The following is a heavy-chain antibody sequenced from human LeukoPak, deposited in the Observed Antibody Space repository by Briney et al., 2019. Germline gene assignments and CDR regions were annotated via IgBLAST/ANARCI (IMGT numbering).Heavy chain of an antibody. J-gene: IGHJ6*02. CDR2: INHSGST. V-gene: IGHV4-34*01. D-gene: IGHD5-24*01. CDR1: GGSFSGYY. CDR3: ARGLRGDGYKIRWDYYYYYGMDV. Sequence: PSETLSLTCALYGGSFSGYYWNWIRQPPGKGLEWIGEINHSGSTNYNPSLKSRVTISVDTSKNQFSLKLSSVTAADSAVYYCARGLRGDGYKIRWDYYYYYGMDVWGQGTTVTVSS.